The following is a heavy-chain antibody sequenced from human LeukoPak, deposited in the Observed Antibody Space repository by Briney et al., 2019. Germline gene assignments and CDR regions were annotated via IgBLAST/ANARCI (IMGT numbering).Heavy chain of an antibody. Sequence: GGSLRLSCAASGFTFSSYSMNWVRQAPGKGLEWVSFISSSTYIYYADSVRGRFTISRDNAKNSLYLQMNSLRAEDTAVYYWARDFGDRGSNRRHDAFDIWGQGTMVTVAS. V-gene: IGHV3-21*01. D-gene: IGHD1-26*01. CDR1: GFTFSSYS. CDR2: ISSSTYI. J-gene: IGHJ3*02. CDR3: ARDFGDRGSNRRHDAFDI.